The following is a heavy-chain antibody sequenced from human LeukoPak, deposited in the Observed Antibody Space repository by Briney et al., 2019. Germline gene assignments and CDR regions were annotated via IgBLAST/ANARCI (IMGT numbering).Heavy chain of an antibody. CDR2: ISGSGGST. CDR3: AKALTSSDILTGSRSQAPS. Sequence: GGSLRLSCAASGFTFSSYAMSWVRQAPGEGLEWVSAISGSGGSTYYADSVKGRFTISRDNSKNTLYLQMNSLRAEDTAVYYCAKALTSSDILTGSRSQAPSWGQGTLVTVSS. V-gene: IGHV3-23*01. J-gene: IGHJ4*02. CDR1: GFTFSSYA. D-gene: IGHD3-9*01.